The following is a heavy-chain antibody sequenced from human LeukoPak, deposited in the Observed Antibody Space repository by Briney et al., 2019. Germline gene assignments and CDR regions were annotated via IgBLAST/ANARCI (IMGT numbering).Heavy chain of an antibody. CDR2: ISSSSTYI. J-gene: IGHJ4*02. V-gene: IGHV3-21*01. CDR1: XFSFSDYT. D-gene: IGHD4-23*01. Sequence: SLRLXXAASXFSFSDYTMNWVRQAPGKGLEWVSSISSSSTYIYYADSAKGRFTISRDNAKNSLYLQMNSLRAEDTAVYYCASLYGGNLDTDYWGQGTLVTVSS. CDR3: ASLYGGNLDTDY.